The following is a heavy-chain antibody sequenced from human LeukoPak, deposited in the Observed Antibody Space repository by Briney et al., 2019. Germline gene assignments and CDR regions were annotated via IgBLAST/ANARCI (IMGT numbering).Heavy chain of an antibody. V-gene: IGHV3-30*03. Sequence: GGSLRLSCAASGFTFSSYSMNWVRQAPGKGLEWVAIISYDGSNKYYADSVRGRFTISRDNSKNTLYLQMNSLRAEDTAVYYCARETVKVTTYAFDIWGQGTMVTVSS. CDR2: ISYDGSNK. D-gene: IGHD4-11*01. J-gene: IGHJ3*02. CDR3: ARETVKVTTYAFDI. CDR1: GFTFSSYS.